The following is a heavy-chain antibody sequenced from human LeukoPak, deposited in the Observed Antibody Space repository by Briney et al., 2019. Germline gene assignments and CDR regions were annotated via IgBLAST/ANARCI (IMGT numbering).Heavy chain of an antibody. CDR3: ARQVEHYDYVWGSYRTSYYFDY. V-gene: IGHV5-51*01. Sequence: GESLKISCKGSGYSFTSYWIGWVRQMPGKGLEWMGIIYPGDSDTRYSPFFQSQVTISADKSISTAYLQWSSLKASDTAMYYCARQVEHYDYVWGSYRTSYYFDYWGQGTLVTVSS. CDR1: GYSFTSYW. J-gene: IGHJ4*02. D-gene: IGHD3-16*02. CDR2: IYPGDSDT.